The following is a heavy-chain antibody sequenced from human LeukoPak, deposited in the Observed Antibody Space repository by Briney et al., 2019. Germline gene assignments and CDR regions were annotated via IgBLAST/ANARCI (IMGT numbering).Heavy chain of an antibody. D-gene: IGHD3-10*01. V-gene: IGHV3-7*03. CDR2: IKQDGSEK. Sequence: AGSLRLSCAASGFTFSRYWMSWVRQAPGKGLECVANIKQDGSEKYYVDSVKGRFTISRDNAKNSLYLQMNSLRAEDTAVYYCASDYGSGSYYNVGYWGQGTLVTVSS. CDR1: GFTFSRYW. J-gene: IGHJ4*02. CDR3: ASDYGSGSYYNVGY.